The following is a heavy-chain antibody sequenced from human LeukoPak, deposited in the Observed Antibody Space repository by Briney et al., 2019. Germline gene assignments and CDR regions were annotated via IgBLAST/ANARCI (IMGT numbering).Heavy chain of an antibody. V-gene: IGHV3-74*01. CDR2: IFSDASST. CDR3: ASGELGRSDF. Sequence: GGSLRLSCAASGFTFIGYWMHWVRQAPGKGLVWVSRIFSDASSTNYADSVKGRFTISIDNAKNTLYLQMNSLRADDTAVYYCASGELGRSDFWGQGTLVTVS. CDR1: GFTFIGYW. D-gene: IGHD1-1*01. J-gene: IGHJ4*02.